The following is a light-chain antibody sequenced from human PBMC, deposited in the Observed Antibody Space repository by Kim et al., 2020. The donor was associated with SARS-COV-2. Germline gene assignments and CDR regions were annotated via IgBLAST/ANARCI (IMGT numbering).Light chain of an antibody. CDR2: DVS. CDR1: SSDVGGSNY. CDR3: CSYAGSYTFV. Sequence: GQYVTNSCTGTSSDVGGSNYVSWYQQHPGKAPKLMIYDVSKRPSGVPDRFSGSKSGNTASLTISGLQAEDEADYYCCSYAGSYTFVFGTGTKVTVL. J-gene: IGLJ1*01. V-gene: IGLV2-11*01.